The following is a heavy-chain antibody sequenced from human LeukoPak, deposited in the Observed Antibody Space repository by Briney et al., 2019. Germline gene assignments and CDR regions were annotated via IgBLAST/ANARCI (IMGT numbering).Heavy chain of an antibody. Sequence: ASVKVSCRASGYTFTSYGISWVRQAPGQGLEWMGWISAYNGNTNYAQKLQGRVTLTTDTSTSTAHMELSSLRSEDTAVYYCATVGGASVFDYWGQGTLVTVSS. CDR3: ATVGGASVFDY. CDR2: ISAYNGNT. D-gene: IGHD1-26*01. V-gene: IGHV1-18*01. CDR1: GYTFTSYG. J-gene: IGHJ4*02.